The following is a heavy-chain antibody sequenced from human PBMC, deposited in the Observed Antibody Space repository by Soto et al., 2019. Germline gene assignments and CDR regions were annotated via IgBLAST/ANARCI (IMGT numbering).Heavy chain of an antibody. V-gene: IGHV1-8*02. CDR3: AWGSMWFGGYGMDV. J-gene: IGHJ6*02. CDR2: MNHNSGHT. Sequence: QVQLVQSGAEVKKPGASVKVSCKASGYAFTTYDINWVRQATGQGPEWMGSMNHNSGHTVYAQKSEGRVAVTRGTSVNPAYPELSSLRSDDLAVYYCAWGSMWFGGYGMDVWCQGTRVPVS. CDR1: GYAFTTYD. D-gene: IGHD3-10*01.